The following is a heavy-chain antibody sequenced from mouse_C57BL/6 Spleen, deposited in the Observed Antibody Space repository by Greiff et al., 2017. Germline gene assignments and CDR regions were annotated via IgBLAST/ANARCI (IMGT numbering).Heavy chain of an antibody. Sequence: LQESGAELVRPGASVTLSCKASGYTFTDYEMHWVKQTPVHGLEWIGAIDPETGGTAYNQKFKGKAILTADKSSSTAYMELRSLTSEDSAVYYCKGGYYVGDYAMDYWGQGTSVTVSS. CDR2: IDPETGGT. J-gene: IGHJ4*01. V-gene: IGHV1-15*01. CDR1: GYTFTDYE. D-gene: IGHD2-3*01. CDR3: KGGYYVGDYAMDY.